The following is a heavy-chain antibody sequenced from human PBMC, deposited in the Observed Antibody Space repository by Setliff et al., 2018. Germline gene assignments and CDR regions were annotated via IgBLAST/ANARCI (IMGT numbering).Heavy chain of an antibody. V-gene: IGHV4-59*08. Sequence: TSETLSLTCTVSGGSISGASIRSYYWSWIRQPPGKGLEFIGYVYYSGTTNYDPSLKSRVTISVDTSKNQFSLELRSVTAADTAVYYCARVARHNFWSGYPLDYWGQGTLVTVSS. J-gene: IGHJ4*02. CDR3: ARVARHNFWSGYPLDY. CDR2: VYYSGTT. D-gene: IGHD3-3*01. CDR1: GGSISGASIRSYY.